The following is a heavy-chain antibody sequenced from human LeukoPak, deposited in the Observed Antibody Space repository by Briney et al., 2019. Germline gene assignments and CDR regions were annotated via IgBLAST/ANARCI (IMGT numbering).Heavy chain of an antibody. Sequence: SETLSLTCTVSGGSISSYYWSWIRQPPGKGLEWIGYIYYSGSTNYNPSLKSRVTISVDTSKNQFSLKLSSVTAADTAVYYCARQWRRYCSGGSCPYPGYYYYYMDVWGKGTTVTVSS. CDR3: ARQWRRYCSGGSCPYPGYYYYYMDV. D-gene: IGHD2-15*01. J-gene: IGHJ6*03. V-gene: IGHV4-59*08. CDR1: GGSISSYY. CDR2: IYYSGST.